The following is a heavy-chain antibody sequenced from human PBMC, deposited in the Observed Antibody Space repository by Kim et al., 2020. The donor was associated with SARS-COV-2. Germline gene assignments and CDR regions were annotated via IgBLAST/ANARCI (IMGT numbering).Heavy chain of an antibody. Sequence: TKYNPSLKSRVTISVDKSKNQFSLKLTSVTAADTAVYYCTRDLIGDHSDFWGQGILVTVSS. CDR2: T. CDR3: TRDLIGDHSDF. V-gene: IGHV4-4*02. D-gene: IGHD2-21*02. J-gene: IGHJ4*02.